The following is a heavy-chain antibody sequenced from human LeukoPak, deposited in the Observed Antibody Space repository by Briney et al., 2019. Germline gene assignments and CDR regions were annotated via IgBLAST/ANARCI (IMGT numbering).Heavy chain of an antibody. Sequence: SETLSLTCAVSGGSISSGGYSWSWIRQPPGKGLEWIGYIYHSGSTYYNPSLKSRVTISVDTSKNQFSLKLSSVTAADTAVYYCARAHSIASYYYGVDVWGQGITVTVSS. CDR1: GGSISSGGYS. CDR2: IYHSGST. V-gene: IGHV4-30-2*01. J-gene: IGHJ6*02. CDR3: ARAHSIASYYYGVDV. D-gene: IGHD6-13*01.